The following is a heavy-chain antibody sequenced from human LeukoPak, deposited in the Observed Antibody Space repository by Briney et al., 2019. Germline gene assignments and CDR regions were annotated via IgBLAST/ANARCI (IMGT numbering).Heavy chain of an antibody. CDR1: GGSISSGGYS. V-gene: IGHV4-30-2*01. CDR2: IYHSGST. CDR3: ARRVTNYWYFDL. J-gene: IGHJ2*01. D-gene: IGHD2-21*02. Sequence: SETLSLTCAVSGGSISSGGYSWSWIRQPPGTGLEWIGYIYHSGSTYHNPSLKSRVTISVDRSKNQFPLKLSSVTAADTAVYYCARRVTNYWYFDLWGRGTLVTVSS.